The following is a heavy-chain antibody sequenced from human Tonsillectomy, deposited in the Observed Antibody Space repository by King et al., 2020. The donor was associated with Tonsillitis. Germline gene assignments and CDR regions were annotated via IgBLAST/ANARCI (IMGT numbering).Heavy chain of an antibody. J-gene: IGHJ4*02. CDR3: ARGGGVYNSYVSL. CDR1: GGSVSSTNYY. CDR2: IYYSGGT. Sequence: VQLQESGPGLVKPSETLSLTCTVSGGSVSSTNYYWSWIRQPPGKGLEWIGGIYYSGGTNYNPSLKSRVTISVDTSKNQFSLKLSSVTAADTAVYYCARGGGVYNSYVSLWGQGTLVTVSS. V-gene: IGHV4-61*01. D-gene: IGHD5/OR15-5a*01.